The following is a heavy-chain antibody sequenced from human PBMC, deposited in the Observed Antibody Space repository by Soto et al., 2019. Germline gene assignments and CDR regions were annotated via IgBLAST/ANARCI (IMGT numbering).Heavy chain of an antibody. CDR2: IIPIFGTA. CDR1: GGTFSSYA. D-gene: IGHD3-22*01. CDR3: ARELGYYDVDYGSPAY. V-gene: IGHV1-69*13. Sequence: ASVKVSCKASGGTFSSYAISWVRQAPGQGLEWMGGIIPIFGTANYAQKFQGRVTITADESTSTAYMELSSLRSEDTAVYYCARELGYYDVDYGSPAYWGQGTLVTVSS. J-gene: IGHJ4*02.